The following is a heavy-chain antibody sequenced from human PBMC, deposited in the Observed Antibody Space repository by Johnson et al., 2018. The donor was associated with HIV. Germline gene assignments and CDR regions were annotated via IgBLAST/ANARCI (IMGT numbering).Heavy chain of an antibody. Sequence: QMLLVESGGGVVRPGGSLRLSCAASGFTFDDYGMNWVRQAPVKGLEWVSVIYTGSDSTSYTDSVKERFTISRDSSKNAVYLQMSSLRAEDTALYYCARGSSGSFDLWGQGTMVTVSS. CDR1: GFTFDDYG. V-gene: IGHV3-NL1*01. CDR3: ARGSSGSFDL. D-gene: IGHD6-6*01. J-gene: IGHJ3*01. CDR2: IYTGSDST.